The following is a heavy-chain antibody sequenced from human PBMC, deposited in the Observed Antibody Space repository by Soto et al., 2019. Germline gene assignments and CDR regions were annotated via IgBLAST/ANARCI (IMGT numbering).Heavy chain of an antibody. V-gene: IGHV3-9*01. J-gene: IGHJ4*02. CDR2: INWNSGSI. Sequence: GGSLRLSCAASGFSFDDYAIHWVRQAPGKGLEWVSGINWNSGSIGYADSVKGRFTISRDNAKNSLYLQMNSLRAEDTAVYYCATVLRGHNDNDGYGGKGTLVTVS. D-gene: IGHD5-12*01. CDR1: GFSFDDYA. CDR3: ATVLRGHNDNDGY.